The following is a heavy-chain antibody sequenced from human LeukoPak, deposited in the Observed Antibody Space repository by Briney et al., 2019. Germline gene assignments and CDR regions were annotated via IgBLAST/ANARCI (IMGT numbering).Heavy chain of an antibody. CDR2: IYHSGST. CDR3: ARDTTGGEYYYYYMDV. D-gene: IGHD4-17*01. Sequence: SESLSLTCTVSGYSISSGYYWGWIRQPPGKGLGWFGSIYHSGSTYYNPSLKSRVTISVDTSKNQFSLKLSSVTAADTAVYYCARDTTGGEYYYYYMDVWGKGTTVTVSS. J-gene: IGHJ6*03. CDR1: GYSISSGYY. V-gene: IGHV4-38-2*02.